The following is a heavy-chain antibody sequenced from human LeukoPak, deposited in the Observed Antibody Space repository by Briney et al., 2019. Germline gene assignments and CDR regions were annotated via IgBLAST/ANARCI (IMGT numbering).Heavy chain of an antibody. CDR1: GFTFSSRDW. CDR3: ARDAGAGFDY. D-gene: IGHD6-13*01. J-gene: IGHJ4*02. Sequence: PGGSLRLSCVASGFTFSSRDWMTWVRQAPGKGLEWVANIKQDGSEKNYVDSVKGRFTISRDDAKNSLYLQMNSLSAEDTAVYYCARDAGAGFDYWGQGALVTVSS. V-gene: IGHV3-7*01. CDR2: IKQDGSEK.